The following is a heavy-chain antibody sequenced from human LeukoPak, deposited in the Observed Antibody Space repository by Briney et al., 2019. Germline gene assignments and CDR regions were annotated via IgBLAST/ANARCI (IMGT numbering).Heavy chain of an antibody. CDR2: ISSSSSYI. D-gene: IGHD3-3*01. Sequence: GGSLRLSCAASGFTFSSYAMSWVRQAPGKGLGWVSSISSSSSYIYYADSVKGRFTISRDNAKNSLYLQMNSLRAEDTAVYYCARAPLSYDFWSGYYYFDYWGQGTLVTVSS. CDR3: ARAPLSYDFWSGYYYFDY. V-gene: IGHV3-21*01. J-gene: IGHJ4*02. CDR1: GFTFSSYA.